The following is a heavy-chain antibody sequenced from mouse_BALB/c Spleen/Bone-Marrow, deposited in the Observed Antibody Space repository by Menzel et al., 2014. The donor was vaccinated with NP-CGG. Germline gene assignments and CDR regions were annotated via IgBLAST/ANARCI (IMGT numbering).Heavy chain of an antibody. CDR2: IDTSDSYT. V-gene: IGHV1-69*01. D-gene: IGHD2-2*01. CDR3: ARGGHGFSLDY. Sequence: QVQLQQSGAELGMPGASVKMSCKASGYTFTDNWIYWVKQRPGQGLEWIGAIDTSDSYTNYNQKFMGKASLTVDASSSTAYVQVSSLTSDDSAVYYCARGGHGFSLDYWGQGTSVTVSS. CDR1: GYTFTDNW. J-gene: IGHJ4*01.